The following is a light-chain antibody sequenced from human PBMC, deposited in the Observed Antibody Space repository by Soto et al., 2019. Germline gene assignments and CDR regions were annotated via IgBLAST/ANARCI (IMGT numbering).Light chain of an antibody. Sequence: IQMTQSPSSLSACVRDRVAISFRGSQGIGSALGWYQQKPGKPPEVLIYGASNLQSGVPPRFSGSGSGKEFTHATRSPQPEDSATNSCIKDINYQWTLGKGTKV. V-gene: IGKV1-6*01. J-gene: IGKJ1*01. CDR2: GAS. CDR3: IKDINYQWT. CDR1: QGIGSA.